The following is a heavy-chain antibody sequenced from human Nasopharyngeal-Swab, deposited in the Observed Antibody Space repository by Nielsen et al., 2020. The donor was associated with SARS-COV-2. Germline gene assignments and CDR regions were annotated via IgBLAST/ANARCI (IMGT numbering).Heavy chain of an antibody. CDR2: ISSSSYI. CDR3: ARADSSSWYFDY. CDR1: GFTFSSYS. Sequence: GGSLRLSCAASGFTFSSYSMNWVRQAPGKGLEWVSSISSSSYIYYADSVKGRFTISRYNAKNSLYLQMNSLRAEDTAVYYCARADSSSWYFDYWGQGTLVTVSS. J-gene: IGHJ4*02. D-gene: IGHD6-13*01. V-gene: IGHV3-21*01.